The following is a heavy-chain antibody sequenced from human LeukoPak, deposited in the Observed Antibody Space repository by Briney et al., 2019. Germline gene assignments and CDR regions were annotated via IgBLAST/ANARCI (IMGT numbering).Heavy chain of an antibody. CDR3: ARIGWFGELFTEYWFDP. J-gene: IGHJ5*02. D-gene: IGHD3-10*01. V-gene: IGHV4-39*07. CDR2: IYYSGST. Sequence: PSETLSLTCTVSGGSISSSSYYWGWIRQPPGKGLEWIGSIYYSGSTYYNPSLKSRVTISVDTSKNQFSLKLSSVTAADTAVYYCARIGWFGELFTEYWFDPWGQGTLVTVSS. CDR1: GGSISSSSYY.